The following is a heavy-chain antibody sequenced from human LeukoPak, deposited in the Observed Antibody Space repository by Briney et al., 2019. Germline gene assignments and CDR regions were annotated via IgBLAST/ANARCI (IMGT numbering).Heavy chain of an antibody. CDR3: TAGTGRSDFDY. V-gene: IGHV3-15*01. D-gene: IGHD3/OR15-3a*01. Sequence: GGSLRLSCQASGFIFSKAWLSGVRQAPGKGREWVGRIKRKGDDGTIDYAAPVKGKLTISRDDSKNTLYLQMNSLKSEDTAVYYCTAGTGRSDFDYWGQGTLVTVSS. CDR1: GFIFSKAW. CDR2: IKRKGDDGTI. J-gene: IGHJ4*02.